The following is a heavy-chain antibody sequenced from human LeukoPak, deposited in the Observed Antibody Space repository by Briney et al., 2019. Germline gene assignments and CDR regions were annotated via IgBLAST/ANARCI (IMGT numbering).Heavy chain of an antibody. Sequence: ASVKVSCKVSGYTLTELSMHWVRQAPGKGLEWMGGFDPEDGETIYAQKFQGRVTMTEDTSTDTAYMELSSRRSEDTAVYYCATVILQGYGGPYFDYWGQGTLVTVSS. CDR2: FDPEDGET. D-gene: IGHD4-23*01. CDR3: ATVILQGYGGPYFDY. J-gene: IGHJ4*02. V-gene: IGHV1-24*01. CDR1: GYTLTELS.